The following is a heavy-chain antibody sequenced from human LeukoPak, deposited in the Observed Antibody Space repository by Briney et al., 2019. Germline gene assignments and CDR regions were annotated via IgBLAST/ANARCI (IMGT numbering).Heavy chain of an antibody. CDR2: ISSSSSYI. D-gene: IGHD6-19*01. Sequence: GGSLRLSCAASGFTFSSYSMNWVRQAPGKGLEWVSSISSSSSYIYYADAVKGRFTISRDNAKTSLYLQMNSLRAEDTAVYYCARVGRSSGGDYWGQGHLVTVSS. CDR1: GFTFSSYS. V-gene: IGHV3-21*01. J-gene: IGHJ4*02. CDR3: ARVGRSSGGDY.